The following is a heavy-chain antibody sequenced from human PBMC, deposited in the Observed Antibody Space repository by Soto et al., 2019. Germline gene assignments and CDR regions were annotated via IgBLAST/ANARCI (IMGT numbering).Heavy chain of an antibody. D-gene: IGHD4-17*01. J-gene: IGHJ4*02. CDR1: GGSINSASYH. CDR3: ARLDYGDSAFDS. CDR2: IFYTGST. Sequence: SETLSLTCSVSGGSINSASYHWSWLRQHPGKGLEFIGYIFYTGSTYYNPSLETRLTISVDTSKNHVSLRLNAVTAADTAVYYCARLDYGDSAFDSWGRAILVTVSS. V-gene: IGHV4-31*03.